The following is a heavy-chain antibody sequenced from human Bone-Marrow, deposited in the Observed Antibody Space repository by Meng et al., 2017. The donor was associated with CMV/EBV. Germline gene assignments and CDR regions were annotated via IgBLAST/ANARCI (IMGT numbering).Heavy chain of an antibody. CDR2: INYRGST. CDR3: ATSFVNCSTSNCYKYNWFDP. CDR1: GGSISSSTYN. J-gene: IGHJ5*02. Sequence: SETLSLTCTVSGGSISSSTYNWGWIRQPPGKGLEWIGSINYRGSTDYNPSLKSRVTMSVDTSKDQFSLRMSSVTAADTAVYYCATSFVNCSTSNCYKYNWFDPWGQGTLVTVSS. V-gene: IGHV4-39*07. D-gene: IGHD2-2*02.